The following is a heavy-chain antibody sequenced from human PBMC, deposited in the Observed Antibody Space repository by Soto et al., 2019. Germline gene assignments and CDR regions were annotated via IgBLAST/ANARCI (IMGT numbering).Heavy chain of an antibody. CDR2: IYWDDDK. J-gene: IGHJ4*02. CDR3: ARQVWFGEFY. CDR1: GFSLSSRGVA. V-gene: IGHV2-5*02. D-gene: IGHD3-10*01. Sequence: SGPTLVNPTQTLTLTCTFSGFSLSSRGVAVGWIRQPPGKALEWLALIYWDDDKRYRPSLKSRLTITKDTSKDQVVLTMTNMDPVDTATYYCARQVWFGEFYWGQGALVTVSS.